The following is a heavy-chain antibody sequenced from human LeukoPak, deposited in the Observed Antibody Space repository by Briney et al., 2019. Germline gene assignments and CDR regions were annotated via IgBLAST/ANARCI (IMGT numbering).Heavy chain of an antibody. J-gene: IGHJ4*02. D-gene: IGHD6-19*01. CDR2: ISSSGSTI. V-gene: IGHV3-48*04. CDR1: GFTFSSYS. Sequence: GGSLRLSCAASGFTFSSYSMNWVRQAPGKGLEWVSYISSSGSTIYYADSVKGRFTISRDNAKNSLYLQMNSLRAEDTAVYYCARDPNSSGWYREAPFDYWGQGTLVTVSS. CDR3: ARDPNSSGWYREAPFDY.